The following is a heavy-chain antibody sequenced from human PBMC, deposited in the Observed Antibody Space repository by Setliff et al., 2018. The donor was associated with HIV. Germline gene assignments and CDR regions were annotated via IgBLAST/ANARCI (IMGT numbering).Heavy chain of an antibody. J-gene: IGHJ4*02. V-gene: IGHV4-34*01. D-gene: IGHD4-17*01. Sequence: TLSLTCAVYGGSLSGYHWSWIRQSPGKGLEWIGEINHSGSTNYNPSLKSRVIISIDTSKKQFSLKLTSVTAADTATYYCASFFVTTVTNQDYWGQGTPVTVSS. CDR3: ASFFVTTVTNQDY. CDR1: GGSLSGYH. CDR2: INHSGST.